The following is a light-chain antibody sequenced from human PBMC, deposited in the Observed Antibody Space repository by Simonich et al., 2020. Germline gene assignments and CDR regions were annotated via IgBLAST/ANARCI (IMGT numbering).Light chain of an antibody. Sequence: DIVMTKSPDSLAVSLGERSTINCKSSQSVLYNSNNKNYLAWYQQKPGKTPKLLIYWESTRESGVPDRFSGSGSGTDFTLTISSLQAEDVAVYYCQQYYSTPPAFGPGTKVDIK. CDR1: QSVLYNSNNKNY. CDR3: QQYYSTPPA. V-gene: IGKV4-1*01. J-gene: IGKJ3*01. CDR2: WES.